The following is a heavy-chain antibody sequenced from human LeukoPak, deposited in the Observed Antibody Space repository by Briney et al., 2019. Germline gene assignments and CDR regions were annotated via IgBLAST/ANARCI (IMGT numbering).Heavy chain of an antibody. CDR3: AKDINSSGWGGGPDY. D-gene: IGHD6-19*01. Sequence: GGSLRLSCAASGFTFSSYGMHWVRQAPGKGLEWVAVISYDGSNKYYADSVKGRFTISRDNSKNTLYLQMNSLRAEDTAVYYCAKDINSSGWGGGPDYWGQGTLVTVSS. CDR2: ISYDGSNK. V-gene: IGHV3-30*18. J-gene: IGHJ4*02. CDR1: GFTFSSYG.